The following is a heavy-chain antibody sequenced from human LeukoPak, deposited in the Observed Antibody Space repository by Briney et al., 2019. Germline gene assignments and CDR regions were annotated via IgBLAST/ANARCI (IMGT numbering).Heavy chain of an antibody. D-gene: IGHD3-3*01. V-gene: IGHV4-38-2*01. CDR1: GGSFSGYY. CDR3: ARGYYDFWSGHPWGAFDI. Sequence: SETLSLTCAVYGGSFSGYYWGWIRQPPGKGLEWIGSIYHSGSTYYNPSLKSRVTISVDTSKNQFSLKPSSVTAADTAVYYCARGYYDFWSGHPWGAFDIWGQGTMVTVSS. CDR2: IYHSGST. J-gene: IGHJ3*02.